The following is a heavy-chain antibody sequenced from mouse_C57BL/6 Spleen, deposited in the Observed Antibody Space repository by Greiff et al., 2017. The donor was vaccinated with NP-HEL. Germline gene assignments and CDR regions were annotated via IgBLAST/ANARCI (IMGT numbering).Heavy chain of an antibody. D-gene: IGHD1-1*01. CDR1: GFTFSSYA. Sequence: EVMLVESGGGLVKPGGSLKLSCAASGFTFSSYAMSWVRQSPEKRLEWVATISYGGSYTYYPDNVKGRFTISRDNAKNNLYLQMSHLKSEDTAMYYCARGLFRYWYFDVWGTGTTVTVSS. J-gene: IGHJ1*03. V-gene: IGHV5-4*03. CDR3: ARGLFRYWYFDV. CDR2: ISYGGSYT.